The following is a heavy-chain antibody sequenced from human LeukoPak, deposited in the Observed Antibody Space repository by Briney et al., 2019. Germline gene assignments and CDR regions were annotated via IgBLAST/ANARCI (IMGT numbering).Heavy chain of an antibody. J-gene: IGHJ6*02. CDR3: AREEYQLLFFYYGMDV. D-gene: IGHD2-2*01. Sequence: PGGSLRPSCAASGFSFSTYWMSWVRQAPGKGLAWVSSISSSSSYIYYADSVKGRFTISRDNAKNSLYLQMNSLRAEDTAVYYCAREEYQLLFFYYGMDVWGQGTTVTVSS. CDR1: GFSFSTYW. CDR2: ISSSSSYI. V-gene: IGHV3-21*01.